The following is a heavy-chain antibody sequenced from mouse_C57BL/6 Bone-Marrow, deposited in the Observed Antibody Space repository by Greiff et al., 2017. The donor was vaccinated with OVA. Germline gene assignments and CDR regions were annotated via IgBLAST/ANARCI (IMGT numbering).Heavy chain of an antibody. J-gene: IGHJ4*01. CDR2: ISNGGGST. CDR3: ARHHDGYYSYYYAMDY. V-gene: IGHV5-12*01. Sequence: EVKLVESGGGLVQPGGSLKLSCAASGFTFSDYYMYWVRQTPEKRLEWVAYISNGGGSTYYPDTVKGRFTISSDNAKNTLYLQMSRLKSEDTAMYYCARHHDGYYSYYYAMDYWGQGTSVTVSS. CDR1: GFTFSDYY. D-gene: IGHD2-3*01.